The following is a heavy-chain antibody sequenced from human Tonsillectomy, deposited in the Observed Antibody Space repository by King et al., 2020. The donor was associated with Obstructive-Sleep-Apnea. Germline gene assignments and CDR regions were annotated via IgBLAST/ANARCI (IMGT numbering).Heavy chain of an antibody. CDR3: ARAPDDSSGWSLDY. D-gene: IGHD3-22*01. J-gene: IGHJ4*02. V-gene: IGHV3-64*01. CDR2: ISSNGGST. Sequence: VQLVESGGGLVQPGGSLRLSCAASGFTFSTYAIHWVRQAPGKGLEYVSAISSNGGSTYYANSVKGRFTISRDNSKNTLYLQMGSLRAEDMAVYYCARAPDDSSGWSLDYWDQGTLVTVSS. CDR1: GFTFSTYA.